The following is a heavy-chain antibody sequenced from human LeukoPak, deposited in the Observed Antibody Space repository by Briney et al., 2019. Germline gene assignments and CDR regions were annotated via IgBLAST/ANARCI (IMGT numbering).Heavy chain of an antibody. Sequence: PGGSLRLSCAASGFTFSSYSMNWVRQAPGKGLEWVSSISSSSSYIYYADSVKGRFTISRDNAKNSLYLQMNSLRAEDTAVYYCARDGLVGATGWFDPWGRGTLVTVSS. D-gene: IGHD1-26*01. CDR3: ARDGLVGATGWFDP. V-gene: IGHV3-21*01. CDR2: ISSSSSYI. J-gene: IGHJ5*02. CDR1: GFTFSSYS.